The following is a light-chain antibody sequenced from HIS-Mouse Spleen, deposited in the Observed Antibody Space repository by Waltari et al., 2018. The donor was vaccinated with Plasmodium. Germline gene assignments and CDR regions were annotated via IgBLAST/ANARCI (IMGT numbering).Light chain of an antibody. CDR1: QGIISA. CDR2: DAS. J-gene: IGKJ5*01. V-gene: IGKV1-13*02. CDR3: QQFNSYPQGT. Sequence: AIQLTQSPSSLSASVGDRVTITCRASQGIISALAWYQQKPGKAPKLLIYDASSLESGVPSRFIGSGSGTEFTLTTSSLQPEDCATYYCQQFNSYPQGTFGQGTRLEIK.